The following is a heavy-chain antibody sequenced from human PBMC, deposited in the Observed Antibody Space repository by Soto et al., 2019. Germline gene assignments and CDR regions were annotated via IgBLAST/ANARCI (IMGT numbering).Heavy chain of an antibody. CDR2: IYYSGHT. J-gene: IGHJ5*02. CDR3: AREDVTETHNWFDP. V-gene: IGHV4-39*02. CDR1: GGSISSGGYY. D-gene: IGHD2-21*02. Sequence: SETLSLTCAVSGGSISSGGYYWGWIRQPPGKGLEWIGSIYYSGHTYYKPSLKNRVTISVDMSKNQFSLNLSSVTAADTAVYYCAREDVTETHNWFDPWGQGSLVTVSS.